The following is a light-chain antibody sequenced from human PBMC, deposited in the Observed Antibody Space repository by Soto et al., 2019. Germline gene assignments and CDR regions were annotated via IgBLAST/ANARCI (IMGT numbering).Light chain of an antibody. CDR3: QQYHSFST. J-gene: IGKJ1*01. CDR2: QTS. V-gene: IGKV1-5*03. CDR1: QSLDSW. Sequence: DIQMTQSPSTLSASVEERVTITCRASQSLDSWLASYQQKPGKPPKLLIYQTSILEFGVPSGFSGSGSQTLFTLTISSRQPDDFATYYCQQYHSFSTFGQGTKVEIK.